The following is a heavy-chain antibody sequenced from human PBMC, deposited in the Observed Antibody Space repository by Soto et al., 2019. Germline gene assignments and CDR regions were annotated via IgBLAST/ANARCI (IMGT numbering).Heavy chain of an antibody. D-gene: IGHD5-12*01. CDR2: ISYDGSNK. Sequence: HPGGSLRLSCAASGFTFSSYAMHWVRQAPGKGLEWVAVISYDGSNKYYADSVKGRFTISRDNSKNKLYLQMNSLRAEDTAVYYCARGDGYKDAFDIWGQGTMVTVSS. V-gene: IGHV3-30-3*01. CDR1: GFTFSSYA. CDR3: ARGDGYKDAFDI. J-gene: IGHJ3*02.